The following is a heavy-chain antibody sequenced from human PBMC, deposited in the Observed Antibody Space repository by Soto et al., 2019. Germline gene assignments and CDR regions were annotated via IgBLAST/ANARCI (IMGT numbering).Heavy chain of an antibody. CDR3: AHAYGGTSWPNDAFDV. CDR2: IYWDDDK. CDR1: GFSLSADGVG. Sequence: QITLKESGPTLVKPTQTLTLTCTFSGFSLSADGVGVGWIRQPPGKALEWLALIYWDDDKRYRPSLKSRLTITKGTSKHQVVLTMTNMDPAYTATYYCAHAYGGTSWPNDAFDVWGQGTVVTVSS. D-gene: IGHD2-2*01. J-gene: IGHJ3*01. V-gene: IGHV2-5*02.